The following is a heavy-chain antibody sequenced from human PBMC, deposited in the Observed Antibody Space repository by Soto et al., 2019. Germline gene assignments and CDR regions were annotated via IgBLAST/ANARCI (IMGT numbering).Heavy chain of an antibody. J-gene: IGHJ5*02. CDR3: ARVGDIVLVSGGRWGWFDP. CDR2: ISYDGSDK. V-gene: IGHV3-30-3*01. Sequence: PGGSLRLSCAASGFAFSSYAMHWVRQAPGKGLEWVALISYDGSDKDYADSVKGRFTISRDNSRNTLFLQMNSLRAEDTAVYYCARVGDIVLVSGGRWGWFDPWGQGTLVTVSS. CDR1: GFAFSSYA. D-gene: IGHD2-2*01.